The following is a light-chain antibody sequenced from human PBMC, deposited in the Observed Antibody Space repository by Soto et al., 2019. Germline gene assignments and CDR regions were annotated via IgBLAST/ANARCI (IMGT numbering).Light chain of an antibody. V-gene: IGLV4-69*01. Sequence: QPVLTQSPSASASLGASVKLTCTLSSGHSTYAIAWHQQQPEKGPRYLMKLNSDGSHSKGDGIPDRFSGSSSGAERYLTIFSLQSEDEADYYCQTWGSGHVVFGGGTKLTVL. CDR3: QTWGSGHVV. CDR2: LNSDGSH. CDR1: SGHSTYA. J-gene: IGLJ2*01.